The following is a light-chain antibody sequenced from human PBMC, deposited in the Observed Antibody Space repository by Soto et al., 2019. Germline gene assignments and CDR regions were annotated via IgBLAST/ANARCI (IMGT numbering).Light chain of an antibody. Sequence: DIQLTQSPSSLSASVRDRVTITSXASQSIRNYLNWYQQKPGKAPKILIYAASSLQSGVPSRFSGSGSGTDFTLTISSLQPEDFATYYCQQSYSTPKTFGQGTKVDIK. J-gene: IGKJ1*01. CDR2: AAS. V-gene: IGKV1-39*01. CDR1: QSIRNY. CDR3: QQSYSTPKT.